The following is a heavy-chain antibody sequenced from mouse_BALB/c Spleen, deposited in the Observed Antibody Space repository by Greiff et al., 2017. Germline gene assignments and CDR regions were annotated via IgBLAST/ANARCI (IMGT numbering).Heavy chain of an antibody. CDR1: GFTFSSFG. Sequence: DVHLVESGGGLVQPGGSRKLSCAASGFTFSSFGMHWVRQAPEKGLEWVAYISSGSSTIYYADTVKGRFTISRDNPKNTLFLQMTSLRSEDTAMYYCARGENYKGYFDYWGQGTTLTVSS. CDR2: ISSGSSTI. V-gene: IGHV5-17*02. CDR3: ARGENYKGYFDY. D-gene: IGHD2-12*01. J-gene: IGHJ2*01.